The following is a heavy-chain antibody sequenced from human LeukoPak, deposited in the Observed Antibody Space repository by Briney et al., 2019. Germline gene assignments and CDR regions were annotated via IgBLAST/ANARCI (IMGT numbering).Heavy chain of an antibody. CDR3: ARDRVRGNSNPFFDY. V-gene: IGHV4-61*01. CDR2: IYYSGST. CDR1: FGSVSSGTYY. J-gene: IGHJ4*02. D-gene: IGHD4-11*01. Sequence: SETLSLTCTVSFGSVSSGTYYWSWIRQPPGKGLEWIGYIYYSGSTNYNPSLKSRVTISVDTSKNQFSLKLSSVTAADTAVYYCARDRVRGNSNPFFDYWGQGTLVTVSS.